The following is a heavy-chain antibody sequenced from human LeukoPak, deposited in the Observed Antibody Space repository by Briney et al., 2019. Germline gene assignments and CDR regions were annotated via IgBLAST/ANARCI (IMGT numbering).Heavy chain of an antibody. J-gene: IGHJ6*02. CDR1: EFTLSSNY. CDR2: IYSGGYT. V-gene: IGHV3-53*01. Sequence: GGSLRLSCVASEFTLSSNYMIWVRQAPGKGLEWVSVIYSGGYTYYADSVKGRFTISRDISKNILYLQMNGLRAEDTAVYYCARLYYYAMDVWGPGTTVTVSS. CDR3: ARLYYYAMDV.